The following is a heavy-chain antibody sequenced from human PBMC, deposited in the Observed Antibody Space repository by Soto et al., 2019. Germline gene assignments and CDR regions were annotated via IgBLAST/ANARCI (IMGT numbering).Heavy chain of an antibody. V-gene: IGHV4-59*08. CDR1: GGSISSYY. J-gene: IGHJ3*02. Sequence: SETLSLTCTVSGGSISSYYWSWIRQPPGKGLEWIAYIYYSGSTNYNPSLKSRVTISVDTSKNQFSLKLSSVTAADTAVYYCARYSSAVRGKATTDAFDIWGQGTMVTVS. CDR3: ARYSSAVRGKATTDAFDI. CDR2: IYYSGST. D-gene: IGHD3-10*01.